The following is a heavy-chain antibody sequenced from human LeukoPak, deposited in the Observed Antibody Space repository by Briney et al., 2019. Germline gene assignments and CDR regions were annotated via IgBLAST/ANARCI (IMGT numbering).Heavy chain of an antibody. CDR3: ATTGVLTGFYTWDFDY. CDR2: ITSSGGTI. J-gene: IGHJ4*02. V-gene: IGHV3-48*03. D-gene: IGHD3-9*01. Sequence: PGGSLRLSCIVSGFTFSDYEMNWVRQAPGKGLAWVSYITSSGGTIYYADSVKGRFTTSRDNAKNSLYLQMNSLRAEDTAVYYCATTGVLTGFYTWDFDYWGQGTLVTVSS. CDR1: GFTFSDYE.